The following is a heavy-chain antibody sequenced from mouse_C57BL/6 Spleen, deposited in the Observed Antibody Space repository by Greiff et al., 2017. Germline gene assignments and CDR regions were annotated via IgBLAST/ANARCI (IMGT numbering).Heavy chain of an antibody. CDR2: IYPRSGNT. CDR1: GYTFTSYG. V-gene: IGHV1-81*01. Sequence: QVQLQQSGAELARPGASVKLSCKASGYTFTSYGISWVKQRTGQGLEWIGEIYPRSGNTYYNEKFKGKATLTADKSSSTAYMELRSLTSEDSAVYFCARDGDDYYYFDYWGQGTTLTVSS. D-gene: IGHD2-4*01. J-gene: IGHJ2*01. CDR3: ARDGDDYYYFDY.